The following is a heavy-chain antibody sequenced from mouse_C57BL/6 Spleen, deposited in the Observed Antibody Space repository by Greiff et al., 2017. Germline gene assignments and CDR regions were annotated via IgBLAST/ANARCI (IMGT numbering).Heavy chain of an antibody. CDR3: ERYGSNPYVDY. J-gene: IGHJ2*01. Sequence: QVQLKESDAELVKPGASVKISCKVSGYTFTDYTINWVKQRPEQGLEWIGYIYPRDGSTKYNEKFKGKATLTAYKSSSTAYMQLNSLTCEDSAVYFCERYGSNPYVDYWGQGTTLTVSS. CDR2: IYPRDGST. D-gene: IGHD1-1*01. CDR1: GYTFTDYT. V-gene: IGHV1-78*01.